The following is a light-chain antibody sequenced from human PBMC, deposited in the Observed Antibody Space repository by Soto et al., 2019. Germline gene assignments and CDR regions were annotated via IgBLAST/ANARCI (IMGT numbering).Light chain of an antibody. V-gene: IGKV3-20*01. CDR2: GAS. Sequence: ENVLTQSPGTLSLSPGERATLSCRASQSVSGSYLAWYQQKPGQAPRLLIYGASSRATGIPDRFSASGSGTDFTLTISRLESEDSAVYYCQHYGSSPGLTFGGGTKVDIK. J-gene: IGKJ4*01. CDR3: QHYGSSPGLT. CDR1: QSVSGSY.